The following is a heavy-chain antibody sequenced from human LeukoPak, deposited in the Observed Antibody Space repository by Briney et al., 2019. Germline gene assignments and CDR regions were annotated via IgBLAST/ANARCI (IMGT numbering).Heavy chain of an antibody. J-gene: IGHJ6*03. CDR3: ARETSQKGAHYMDV. CDR1: GGSISSSSYY. Sequence: SETLSLTCTVSGGSISSSSYYWSWIRQPPGKGLEWIGYIYYSGSTNYNPSLKSRVTISVDTSKNQFSLKLSSVTAADTAVYYCARETSQKGAHYMDVWGKGTTVTISS. D-gene: IGHD3-16*01. V-gene: IGHV4-61*01. CDR2: IYYSGST.